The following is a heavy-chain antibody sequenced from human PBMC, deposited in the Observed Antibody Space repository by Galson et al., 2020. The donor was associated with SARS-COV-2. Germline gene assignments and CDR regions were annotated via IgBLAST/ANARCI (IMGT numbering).Heavy chain of an antibody. CDR2: ISGSGSST. CDR3: ASRPTAPNRVAY. D-gene: IGHD3-16*02. Sequence: GGSLRLSCAASGFTFSTYALTWVRQAPGKGLEWVSTISGSGSSTHYTDSVKGRFTVFRDNSKATLYLQMNSLRDDDTATYYCASRPTAPNRVAYWGQGALVSVSS. CDR1: GFTFSTYA. J-gene: IGHJ4*02. V-gene: IGHV3-23*01.